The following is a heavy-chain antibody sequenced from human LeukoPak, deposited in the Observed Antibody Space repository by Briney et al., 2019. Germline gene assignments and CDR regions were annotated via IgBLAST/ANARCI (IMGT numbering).Heavy chain of an antibody. D-gene: IGHD3-3*01. V-gene: IGHV3-48*01. CDR3: ARDGYEFWSGYYHGAYFDH. CDR2: ISSSSSTI. CDR1: GFTFSSYS. Sequence: GGSLRLSCAASGFTFSSYSMNWVRQAPGKGLEWVSYISSSSSTIYYADSVKGRFTISRDNAKNSLYLQMNSLRAEDTGVYYCARDGYEFWSGYYHGAYFDHWGQGTLVTVSS. J-gene: IGHJ4*02.